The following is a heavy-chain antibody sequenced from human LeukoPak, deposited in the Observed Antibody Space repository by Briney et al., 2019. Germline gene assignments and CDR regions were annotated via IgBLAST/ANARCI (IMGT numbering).Heavy chain of an antibody. V-gene: IGHV6-1*01. CDR1: GDSVSSNSAA. J-gene: IGHJ5*02. Sequence: SQTLSLTFAISGDSVSSNSAAWSWLRHSPSRGLEWLGRTYYRSKWYNDYAVSVKSRITINPDTSKNHFSLKVTSMTAADTGIYYCSRSLPGAVGAADLWGQGTLVTVSS. CDR2: TYYRSKWYN. D-gene: IGHD6-13*01. CDR3: SRSLPGAVGAADL.